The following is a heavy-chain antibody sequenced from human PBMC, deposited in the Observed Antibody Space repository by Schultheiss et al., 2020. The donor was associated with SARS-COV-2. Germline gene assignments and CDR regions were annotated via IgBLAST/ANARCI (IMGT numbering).Heavy chain of an antibody. CDR2: IYYSGST. J-gene: IGHJ4*02. CDR3: ARKDGGQILN. CDR1: GGSFSGYY. V-gene: IGHV4-59*01. Sequence: GSLRLSCAVYGGSFSGYYWSWIRQPAGKGLKWIAYIYYSGSTNYNPSLKSRVTISVDTSKNQFSLKLSSVTAADTAVYYCARKDGGQILNWGQGTLVTVSS. D-gene: IGHD4-23*01.